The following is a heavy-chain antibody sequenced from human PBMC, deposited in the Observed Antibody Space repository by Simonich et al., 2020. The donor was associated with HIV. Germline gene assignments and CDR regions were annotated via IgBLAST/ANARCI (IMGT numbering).Heavy chain of an antibody. D-gene: IGHD3-10*01. Sequence: QVQLQQWGAGLLKPSETLSLTCVVYGGSFSGHYWSWIRQPPGKGLEWIGEINDRGKTNYNPSRKSRVTISVDTSKIQFSLKLSSVTAADTAVYYCAREVGYYPPQLEENNAFDIWGQGTMVTVSS. CDR2: INDRGKT. CDR3: AREVGYYPPQLEENNAFDI. V-gene: IGHV4-34*01. CDR1: GGSFSGHY. J-gene: IGHJ3*02.